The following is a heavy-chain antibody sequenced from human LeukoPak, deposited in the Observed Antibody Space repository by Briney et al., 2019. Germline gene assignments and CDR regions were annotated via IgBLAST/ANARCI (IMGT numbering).Heavy chain of an antibody. V-gene: IGHV3-23*01. Sequence: GGSLRLSCAASGFTFSSYAMHWVRQAPGKGLEWVSGISGYDGSTFYADSVKGRFTISRDNSKNTLYLQMNSLRAEDTAVYYCAKLELYCSGGSCYPPYYYYYYMDVWGKGTTVTISS. CDR3: AKLELYCSGGSCYPPYYYYYYMDV. CDR1: GFTFSSYA. D-gene: IGHD2-15*01. CDR2: ISGYDGST. J-gene: IGHJ6*03.